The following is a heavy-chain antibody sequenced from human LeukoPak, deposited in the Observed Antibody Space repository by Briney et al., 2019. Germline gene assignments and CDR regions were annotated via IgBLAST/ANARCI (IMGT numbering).Heavy chain of an antibody. V-gene: IGHV4-59*08. Sequence: SETLSLTCTVSGDSISSYYWSWIRQPPGKGLEWIGYIYYDGSTNYNPSLKSRVTISVDTSKNQFSLKLSSVTAADTAVYYCARQYCGGDCYPSDYGMDIWGQGTTVTVSS. J-gene: IGHJ6*02. CDR2: IYYDGST. D-gene: IGHD2-21*02. CDR1: GDSISSYY. CDR3: ARQYCGGDCYPSDYGMDI.